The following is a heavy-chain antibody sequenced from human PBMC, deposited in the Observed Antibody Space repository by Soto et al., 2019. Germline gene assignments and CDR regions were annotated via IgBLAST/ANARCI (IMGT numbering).Heavy chain of an antibody. CDR1: GFTFSSYG. CDR2: IWYDGSNK. V-gene: IGHV3-33*01. CDR3: ARGWAYGDYYFDY. Sequence: QVQLVESGGGVVQPGRSLRLSCAASGFTFSSYGIHWVRQAPGKGLEWVAVIWYDGSNKYYADSVKGRIIISRDNSKNTLYLQMNSLRAEDTAVYYWARGWAYGDYYFDYWGQGTLVTVSS. D-gene: IGHD4-17*01. J-gene: IGHJ4*02.